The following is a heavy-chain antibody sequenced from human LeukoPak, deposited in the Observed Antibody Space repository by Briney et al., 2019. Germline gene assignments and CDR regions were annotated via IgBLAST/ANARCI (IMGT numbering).Heavy chain of an antibody. CDR3: ARDPYSGGYGDYYYYYMDL. D-gene: IGHD1-26*01. CDR2: ITSSSSYI. Sequence: GGSLRLSCAASGFTFSSYNMNWVRQAPGKGLEWVSSITSSSSYIYYADSVKGRFTISRDNAKNPLYLQMNSLRAEDTAVYYCARDPYSGGYGDYYYYYMDLWGQGTTVTISS. J-gene: IGHJ6*03. V-gene: IGHV3-21*01. CDR1: GFTFSSYN.